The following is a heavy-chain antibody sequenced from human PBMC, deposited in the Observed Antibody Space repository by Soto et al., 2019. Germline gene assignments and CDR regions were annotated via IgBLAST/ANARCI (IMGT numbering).Heavy chain of an antibody. CDR2: IIPIFGTA. Sequence: ASVKVSCKASGGTFSSYAISWVRQAPGQGLEWMGGIIPIFGTANYAQKFQGRVTITADKSTSTAYMELSSLRSEDTAVYYCARASSTGTTHPYYYYYGMDVWGQGTTVTVSS. J-gene: IGHJ6*02. CDR3: ARASSTGTTHPYYYYYGMDV. CDR1: GGTFSSYA. D-gene: IGHD1-7*01. V-gene: IGHV1-69*06.